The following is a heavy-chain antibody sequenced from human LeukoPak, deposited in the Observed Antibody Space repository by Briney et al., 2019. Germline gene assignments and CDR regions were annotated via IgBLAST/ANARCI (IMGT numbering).Heavy chain of an antibody. V-gene: IGHV4-61*02. Sequence: SQTLSLTCTVSGGSISSGSYYWSWIRQPAGKGLEWIGRIYTSGSTNYNPSLKSRVTISVNTSKNQFSLKLSSVTAADTAVYYCARAYYYYYMDVWGKGTTVTVSS. CDR2: IYTSGST. CDR3: ARAYYYYYMDV. J-gene: IGHJ6*03. CDR1: GGSISSGSYY.